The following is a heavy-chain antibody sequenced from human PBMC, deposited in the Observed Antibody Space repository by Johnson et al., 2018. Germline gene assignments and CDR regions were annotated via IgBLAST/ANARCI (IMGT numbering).Heavy chain of an antibody. CDR3: GGETGYSGMHGIDS. V-gene: IGHV1-46*01. J-gene: IGHJ3*02. CDR1: GYTFTTYY. D-gene: IGHD3-10*01. Sequence: QVQLVQSGAEVKKPGASVKVSCKTSGYTFTTYYIHWVRLAPGQGLEWMGIINPSGGSPSYAQKFQGRVTMTRDTSTSTVYMELSSLRCEDTAVYYCGGETGYSGMHGIDSWGQGTMVTVSS. CDR2: INPSGGSP.